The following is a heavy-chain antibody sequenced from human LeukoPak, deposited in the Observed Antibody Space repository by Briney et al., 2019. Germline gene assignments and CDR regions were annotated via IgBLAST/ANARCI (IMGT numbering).Heavy chain of an antibody. Sequence: SETLSLTCTVSGGTISSYYWSWIRQPPGKGLEWIGYIYYSGSTNYNPSLKSRVTISVDTSKNQFSLELSSVTAADTAVYYCARGRDFCSGFNWFDPWGQGTQVTVSS. D-gene: IGHD3-3*01. CDR2: IYYSGST. CDR3: ARGRDFCSGFNWFDP. V-gene: IGHV4-59*01. CDR1: GGTISSYY. J-gene: IGHJ5*02.